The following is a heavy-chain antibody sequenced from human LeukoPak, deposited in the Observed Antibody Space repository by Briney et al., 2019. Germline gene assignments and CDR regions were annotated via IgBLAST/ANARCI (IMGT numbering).Heavy chain of an antibody. J-gene: IGHJ4*02. D-gene: IGHD5-12*01. CDR3: AKGWNGYDRFDY. Sequence: GGSLRLSCAASGFTFSSYAMSWVRQAPGKGLEWVAVILSDGSKEFYTDSVKGRFTISRDNSKNTLYLQMNSLRAEDTAVYYCAKGWNGYDRFDYWGRGTLVTVSS. CDR2: ILSDGSKE. V-gene: IGHV3-33*06. CDR1: GFTFSSYA.